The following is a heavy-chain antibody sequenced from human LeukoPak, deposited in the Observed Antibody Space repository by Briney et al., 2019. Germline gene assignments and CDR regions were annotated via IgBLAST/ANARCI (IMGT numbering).Heavy chain of an antibody. Sequence: PGGSLRLSCAASGFTFSSYGMHWVRHAPGKGLVWVSRINSDGSSTNYADSVRGRFSISRDNAKNTLYLQMNSLRAEDTAVYYCARGLSGYASSLGYWGQGTLVTVSA. CDR3: ARGLSGYASSLGY. V-gene: IGHV3-74*01. CDR2: INSDGSST. J-gene: IGHJ4*02. CDR1: GFTFSSYG. D-gene: IGHD6-6*01.